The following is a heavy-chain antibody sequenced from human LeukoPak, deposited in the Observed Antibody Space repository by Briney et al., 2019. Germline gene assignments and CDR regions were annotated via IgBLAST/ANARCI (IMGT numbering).Heavy chain of an antibody. Sequence: SETLSLTCAVYGGSFSGYYWSWIRQPPGKGLEWIGEINHSGSTNYNPSLKSRVTISVDTSKNQFSLKLSSVTAADTAVYYCARIEDGSGSYYKPSDYWGQGTLVTVSS. CDR1: GGSFSGYY. V-gene: IGHV4-34*01. CDR3: ARIEDGSGSYYKPSDY. D-gene: IGHD3-10*01. CDR2: INHSGST. J-gene: IGHJ4*02.